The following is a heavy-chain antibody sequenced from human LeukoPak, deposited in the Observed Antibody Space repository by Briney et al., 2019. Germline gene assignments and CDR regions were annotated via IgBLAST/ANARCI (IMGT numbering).Heavy chain of an antibody. CDR1: GDHITTTNYY. J-gene: IGHJ4*02. CDR2: VFYSGTT. CDR3: ARRSRLYKHETTGYHDS. Sequence: SETLSLTCNVSGDHITTTNYYWVWIRQPPGKGLEWIASVFYSGTTYYNPSLKSRVVISMDTSRKQISLRLSSVTATDTAIYYCARRSRLYKHETTGYHDSWGQGTLVTVSS. D-gene: IGHD3-9*01. V-gene: IGHV4-39*01.